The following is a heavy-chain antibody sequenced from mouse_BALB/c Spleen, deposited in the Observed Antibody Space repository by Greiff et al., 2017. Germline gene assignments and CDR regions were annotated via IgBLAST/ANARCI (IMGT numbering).Heavy chain of an antibody. Sequence: EVMLVESGGGLVQPGGSRKLSCAASGFTFSDYGMAWVRQAPGKGPEWVAFISNLAYSIYYADTVTGRFTISRENAKNTLYLEMSSLRSEDTAMYYCARELFAYWGQGTLVTVSA. V-gene: IGHV5-15*02. CDR2: ISNLAYSI. J-gene: IGHJ3*01. CDR3: ARELFAY. CDR1: GFTFSDYG.